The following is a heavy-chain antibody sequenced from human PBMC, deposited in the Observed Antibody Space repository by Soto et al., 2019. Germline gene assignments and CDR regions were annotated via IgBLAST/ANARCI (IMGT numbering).Heavy chain of an antibody. D-gene: IGHD3-22*01. V-gene: IGHV4-59*08. J-gene: IGHJ4*02. CDR2: IYYSGST. CDR3: ARHYYDTLGY. Sequence: PSETLSLTCTVSGGSISSYYWSWIRQPPGKGLEWIGYIYYSGSTNYNPSPKSRVTISVDTSKNQFSLKLSSVTAADTAVYYCARHYYDTLGYWGQGTLVTVSS. CDR1: GGSISSYY.